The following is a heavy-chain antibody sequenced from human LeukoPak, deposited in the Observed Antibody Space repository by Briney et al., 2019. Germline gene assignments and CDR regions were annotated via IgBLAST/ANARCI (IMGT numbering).Heavy chain of an antibody. D-gene: IGHD7-27*01. V-gene: IGHV3-21*01. CDR2: ISSSSSYI. Sequence: GGSLRLSCAASGFTFSSYEMNWVRQAPGKGLEWVSSISSSSSYIYYADSVKGRFTISRDNAKNSLYLQMNSLRAEDTAVYYWARNWGMRRSLDYWGQGTLVTVSS. J-gene: IGHJ4*02. CDR3: ARNWGMRRSLDY. CDR1: GFTFSSYE.